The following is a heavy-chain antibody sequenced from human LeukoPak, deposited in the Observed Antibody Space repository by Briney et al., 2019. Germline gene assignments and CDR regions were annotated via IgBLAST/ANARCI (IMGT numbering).Heavy chain of an antibody. J-gene: IGHJ6*03. D-gene: IGHD4-17*01. CDR3: ARNYYGYYYYYMDV. CDR2: MNPNSGNT. CDR1: GYTFTSYD. Sequence: ASVKVSCKASGYTFTSYDINWVRQATGQGLEWMGWMNPNSGNTGYARKFQGRVTMTRNISISTAYMELSSLRSEDTAVYYCARNYYGYYYYYMDVWGKGTTVTVSS. V-gene: IGHV1-8*01.